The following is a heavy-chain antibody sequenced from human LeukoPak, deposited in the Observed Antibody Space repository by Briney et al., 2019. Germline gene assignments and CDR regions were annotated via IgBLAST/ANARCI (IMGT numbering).Heavy chain of an antibody. V-gene: IGHV3-23*01. CDR1: GFTFSSYA. D-gene: IGHD6-19*01. Sequence: GALRLSCAASGFTFSSYAMSWVRQAPGKGLGWVSAISGSGGSTYYADSVKGRFTISRDNSKNTLYLQMNSLRAEDTAVYYCAKDPGYSSGWFDYWGQGTLVTVSS. CDR2: ISGSGGST. J-gene: IGHJ4*02. CDR3: AKDPGYSSGWFDY.